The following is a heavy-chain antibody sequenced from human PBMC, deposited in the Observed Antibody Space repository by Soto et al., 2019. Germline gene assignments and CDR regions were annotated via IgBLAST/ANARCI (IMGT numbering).Heavy chain of an antibody. V-gene: IGHV4-59*01. Sequence: PSETLSLTXTVSGGSIFSSYWTWIRQPPGKGLEWIGNVYYSGSTNYNPSLKSRITISVDTSKNQFSLNLSSVTAADTAVYYCARITIFGVVIMNGMDVWGQGTTVTVSS. CDR3: ARITIFGVVIMNGMDV. J-gene: IGHJ6*02. CDR2: VYYSGST. D-gene: IGHD3-3*01. CDR1: GGSIFSSY.